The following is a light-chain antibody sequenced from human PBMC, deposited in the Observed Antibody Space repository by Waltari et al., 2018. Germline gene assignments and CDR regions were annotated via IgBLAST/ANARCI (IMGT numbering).Light chain of an antibody. Sequence: SSELTQDPAVSVALGQTVRITCQGDSLRNYYANWYRQKPGQAPLLVMYGKNNLPPGIPDRFSGYYSGDTASLTITGAQAEDEADYYCNSLDSNGNPFVFGPATKVTVL. CDR2: GKN. J-gene: IGLJ1*01. CDR1: SLRNYY. CDR3: NSLDSNGNPFV. V-gene: IGLV3-19*01.